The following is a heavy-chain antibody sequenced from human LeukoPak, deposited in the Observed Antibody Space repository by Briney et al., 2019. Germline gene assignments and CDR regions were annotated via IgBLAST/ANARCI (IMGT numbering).Heavy chain of an antibody. CDR1: GYTFTGYY. V-gene: IGHV1-2*04. J-gene: IGHJ3*02. CDR3: ARGGYNTGYAFDI. Sequence: ASVKVSCKASGYTFTGYYMHWVRQAPGQGLEWMGWINPNSGGTNYAQKFQGWVTMTRDTSISTAYMELSRLRSDDTAVYYCARGGYNTGYAFDIWGQGTMVTVSS. D-gene: IGHD5-24*01. CDR2: INPNSGGT.